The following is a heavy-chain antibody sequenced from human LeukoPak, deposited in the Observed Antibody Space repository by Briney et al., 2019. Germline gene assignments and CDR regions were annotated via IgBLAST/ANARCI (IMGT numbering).Heavy chain of an antibody. V-gene: IGHV3-48*03. CDR2: ISSSGSTI. Sequence: GGSLRLSCAASGFTFSSYEMNWVRQAPGKGLEWVSYISSSGSTIYYADSVKGRFTISRDNAKNSLYLQMYSLRVEDTAVYYCARLLVYNSGGEAFDHWGQGTLVTVSS. CDR3: ARLLVYNSGGEAFDH. D-gene: IGHD1-20*01. J-gene: IGHJ4*02. CDR1: GFTFSSYE.